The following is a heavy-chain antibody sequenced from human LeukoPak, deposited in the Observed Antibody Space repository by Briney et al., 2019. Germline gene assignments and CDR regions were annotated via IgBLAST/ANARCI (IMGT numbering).Heavy chain of an antibody. D-gene: IGHD3-16*01. CDR2: IYSGGST. J-gene: IGHJ4*02. CDR1: GFTFSSYW. V-gene: IGHV3-53*01. CDR3: ARWGVFDY. Sequence: GGSLRLSCAASGFTFSSYWMSWVRQAPGKGLEWVSVIYSGGSTYYADSVKGRFTISRDKSKNTLYLQMNSLRAEDTAVYYCARWGVFDYWGQGTLVTVSS.